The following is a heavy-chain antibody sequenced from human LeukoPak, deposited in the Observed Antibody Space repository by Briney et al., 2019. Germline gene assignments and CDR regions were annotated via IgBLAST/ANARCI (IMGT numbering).Heavy chain of an antibody. Sequence: PSETLSLTCAVYGGSFSGYYWSWIRQPPGKGLEWIGEINHSGSTNYNPSLKSRVTISVDTSKNQFSLKLSSVTAADTAVYYCARDPADYYYYMDVWGKGTTVTVSS. CDR3: ARDPADYYYYMDV. CDR1: GGSFSGYY. D-gene: IGHD6-25*01. J-gene: IGHJ6*03. V-gene: IGHV4-34*01. CDR2: INHSGST.